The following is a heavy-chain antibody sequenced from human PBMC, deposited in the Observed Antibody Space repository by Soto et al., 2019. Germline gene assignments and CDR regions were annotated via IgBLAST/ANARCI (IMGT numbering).Heavy chain of an antibody. V-gene: IGHV4-59*08. J-gene: IGHJ4*02. Sequence: PSETLSLTCAVSSGSISLYYWTWIRQPPGKGLEWIGYIYYSGSTNYNPSLKSRVTMSIDTSKNQFSLKLTSVTAADTAVYYCATYGVDTAMDHWGQGTLVTVSS. CDR1: SGSISLYY. D-gene: IGHD5-18*01. CDR3: ATYGVDTAMDH. CDR2: IYYSGST.